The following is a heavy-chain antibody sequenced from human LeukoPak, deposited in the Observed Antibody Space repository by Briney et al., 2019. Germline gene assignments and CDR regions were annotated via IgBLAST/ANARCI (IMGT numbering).Heavy chain of an antibody. CDR2: IGGSGGST. CDR3: AKVNYYDSSGSNVDY. Sequence: GGSLRLSCAASGFTFSSYAMSWVRQAPGKGLEWVSAIGGSGGSTYYADSVKGRFTISRDNSKNTLYLQMNSLRAEDTAVYYCAKVNYYDSSGSNVDYWGQGTLVTVSS. J-gene: IGHJ4*02. D-gene: IGHD3-22*01. CDR1: GFTFSSYA. V-gene: IGHV3-23*01.